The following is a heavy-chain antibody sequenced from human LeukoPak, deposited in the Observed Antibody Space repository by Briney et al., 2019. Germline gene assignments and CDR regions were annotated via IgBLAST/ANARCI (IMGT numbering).Heavy chain of an antibody. CDR2: IGIDSGNT. CDR3: ARDHNYAFDN. CDR1: GFPFIEYS. D-gene: IGHD1-1*01. J-gene: IGHJ4*02. V-gene: IGHV3-48*01. Sequence: GGSLRLSCTASGFPFIEYSMNWVRQVPGKGLEWIAYIGIDSGNTKYADSVRGRFTISADKTKNSLYLQMNSLQVDDTAVYYCARDHNYAFDNWGQGTLVSVAS.